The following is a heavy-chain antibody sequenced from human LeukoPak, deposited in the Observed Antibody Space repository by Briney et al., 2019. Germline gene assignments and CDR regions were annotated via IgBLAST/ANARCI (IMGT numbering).Heavy chain of an antibody. V-gene: IGHV3-20*01. CDR2: INYNGGYT. Sequence: GSLRLSCAASGFTFEDYGMTWVRQAPGKGLEWVSSINYNGGYTYYADSVKGRFTVSRDNAKSSLYLQSNSLRAEDTAFYHCARGPHAREANWYFDLWGRGTLVTVSS. CDR3: ARGPHAREANWYFDL. CDR1: GFTFEDYG. D-gene: IGHD1-26*01. J-gene: IGHJ2*01.